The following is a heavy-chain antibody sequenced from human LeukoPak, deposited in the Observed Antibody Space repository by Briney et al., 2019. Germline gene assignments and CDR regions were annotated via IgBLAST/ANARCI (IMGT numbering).Heavy chain of an antibody. CDR3: AKDWSYQGNYYYMDV. D-gene: IGHD1-26*01. CDR2: INWNSDSI. V-gene: IGHV3-9*01. J-gene: IGHJ6*03. Sequence: PGGSLRLSCAVSEFPFDDYAMHWVRQVPGKGLEWVSGINWNSDSIGYADSVKGRFTTSRDNAKNSLYLQMNSLRGEDTAVYYSAKDWSYQGNYYYMDVWGKGTTVTISS. CDR1: EFPFDDYA.